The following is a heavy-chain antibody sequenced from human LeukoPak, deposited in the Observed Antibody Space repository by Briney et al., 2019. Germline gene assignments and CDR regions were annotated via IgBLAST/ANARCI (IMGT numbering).Heavy chain of an antibody. J-gene: IGHJ4*02. D-gene: IGHD5-18*01. Sequence: SETLSLTCTVSGGSISSGGYYWSWIRQHPGKGLEWIGYIYYSGSTYYNPSLKSRVTISVDTSKNQFSLKLSSVTAADTAVYYCARLEGYSYDPHFDYWGQGTLVTVSS. CDR3: ARLEGYSYDPHFDY. CDR2: IYYSGST. CDR1: GGSISSGGYY. V-gene: IGHV4-31*03.